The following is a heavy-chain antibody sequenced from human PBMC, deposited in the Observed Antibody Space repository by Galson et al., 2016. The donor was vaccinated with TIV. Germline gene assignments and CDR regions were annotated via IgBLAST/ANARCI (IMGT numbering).Heavy chain of an antibody. CDR2: LAWENDQ. V-gene: IGHV2-70*01. CDR1: GFPLRSSGVS. J-gene: IGHJ5*02. CDR3: ARTLEWDRNGWFDH. Sequence: PALVKPTQTLTLTCPFSGFPLRSSGVSVSWIRQAPGPALEWLALLAWENDQYYCTSLKTRITISKETSKNRVVLTMTNMGPVDTATYYCARTLEWDRNGWFDHWGQGVRVTVSS. D-gene: IGHD3-3*01.